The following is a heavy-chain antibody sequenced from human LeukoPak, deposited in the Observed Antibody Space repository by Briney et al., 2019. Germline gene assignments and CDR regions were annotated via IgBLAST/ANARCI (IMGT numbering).Heavy chain of an antibody. Sequence: SETLSLTCTVSGGSISSYYWSWIRQPPGKGLEWIGYIYYSGRSTYNPSLKSRVTISADTSKNHFSLKLNSVTTADTAVYYCTRGAGWLIDYWGQGILVTVSS. CDR3: TRGAGWLIDY. J-gene: IGHJ4*02. V-gene: IGHV4-59*01. D-gene: IGHD3-16*01. CDR1: GGSISSYY. CDR2: IYYSGRS.